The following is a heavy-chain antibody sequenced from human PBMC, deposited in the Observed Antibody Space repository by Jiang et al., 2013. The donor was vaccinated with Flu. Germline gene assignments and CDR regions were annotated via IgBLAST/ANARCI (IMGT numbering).Heavy chain of an antibody. D-gene: IGHD3-16*01. CDR1: GGSVSNSNYY. J-gene: IGHJ4*02. V-gene: IGHV4-39*01. CDR2: IYYSGNT. Sequence: SGSGLVKPSETLSLTCTVSGGSVSNSNYYWGWIRQPPGKGLEWIASIYYSGNTHYNPSLKSRVTISVDTSKNQFSLKLSSMTAADTAMYYCARLWRNLPFDYWGQGTLVTVSS. CDR3: ARLWRNLPFDY.